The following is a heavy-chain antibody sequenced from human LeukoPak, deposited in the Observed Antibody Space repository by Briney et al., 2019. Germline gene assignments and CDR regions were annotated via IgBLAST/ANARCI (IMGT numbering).Heavy chain of an antibody. CDR3: ARDFFSGDRFYYYYYMDV. D-gene: IGHD3-10*01. CDR1: GGSISSYY. Sequence: SETLSLTCTVSGGSISSYYWSWIRQPAGKGLEWIGRIHTSGSTNYNPSLKSRVTMSVDMSKSQFSLKLSSVTAADTAVYYCARDFFSGDRFYYYYYMDVWGKGTTVTVSS. CDR2: IHTSGST. J-gene: IGHJ6*03. V-gene: IGHV4-4*07.